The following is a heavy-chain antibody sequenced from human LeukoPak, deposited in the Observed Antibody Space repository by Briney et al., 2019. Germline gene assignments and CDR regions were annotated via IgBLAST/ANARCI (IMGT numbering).Heavy chain of an antibody. J-gene: IGHJ6*02. CDR3: ARHDYDILPGHRTTYYGMDV. V-gene: IGHV4-39*01. D-gene: IGHD3-9*01. Sequence: SETLSLTCTVSGGSISNNRYYWGWIRQPRGKRLEWIGNVFYSGSTYYSPSLKSRVTIAVDTSKNQFSLKLSSVTAADTAVYFCARHDYDILPGHRTTYYGMDVWGQGTTVTVSS. CDR2: VFYSGST. CDR1: GGSISNNRYY.